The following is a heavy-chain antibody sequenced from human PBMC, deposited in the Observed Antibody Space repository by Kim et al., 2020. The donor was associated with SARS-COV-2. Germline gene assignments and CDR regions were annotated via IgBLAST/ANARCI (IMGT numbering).Heavy chain of an antibody. D-gene: IGHD3-16*01. J-gene: IGHJ5*02. CDR1: GGTFSSYA. Sequence: SVNVSCKASGGTFSSYAISWVRQAPGQGLEWMGRIIPILGIANYAQKFQGRVTITADKSTSTAYMELSSLRSEDTAVYYCARDLFGGNPNWFDPWGQGTLVTVSS. V-gene: IGHV1-69*04. CDR2: IIPILGIA. CDR3: ARDLFGGNPNWFDP.